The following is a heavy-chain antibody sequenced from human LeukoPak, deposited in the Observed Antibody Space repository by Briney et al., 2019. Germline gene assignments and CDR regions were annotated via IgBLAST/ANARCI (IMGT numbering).Heavy chain of an antibody. CDR1: GYTFTSYD. CDR3: ASRFLPSTTVTKLYYCYYMDV. CDR2: IIPILGIA. D-gene: IGHD4-17*01. Sequence: ASVKVSCKASGYTFTSYDISWARQPPGQGLEWMGRIIPILGIANYAQKFQGRVTITADKSTSTAYMELSSLRSEDTAVYYCASRFLPSTTVTKLYYCYYMDVWGKGTTVTVSS. J-gene: IGHJ6*03. V-gene: IGHV1-69*04.